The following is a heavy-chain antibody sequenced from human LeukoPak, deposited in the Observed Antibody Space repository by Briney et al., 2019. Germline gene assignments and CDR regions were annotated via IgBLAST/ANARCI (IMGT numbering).Heavy chain of an antibody. V-gene: IGHV1-8*01. D-gene: IGHD3-10*01. CDR2: MNPNSGNT. Sequence: EASVKVSCKASGYTFTSYDINWVRQATGQGLEWMGWMNPNSGNTGYAQKFQGRVTMTRNTSISTAYMELSRLRSDDTAVYYCARARGFQPITGFDYWGQGTLVTVSS. CDR3: ARARGFQPITGFDY. CDR1: GYTFTSYD. J-gene: IGHJ4*02.